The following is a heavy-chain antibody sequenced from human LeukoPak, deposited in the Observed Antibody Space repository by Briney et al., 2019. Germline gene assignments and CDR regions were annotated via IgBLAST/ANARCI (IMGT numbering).Heavy chain of an antibody. Sequence: GGSLRLSCAASGFTLASYWMSWVRLAPGKGLEWVANIKQDGSEKYYVDSVKGRFTISRDNVKNSLYLQMNSVRAEDTAVYYCARALDRSSSRYQAFKYWGQGTLVTVSS. V-gene: IGHV3-7*01. CDR3: ARALDRSSSRYQAFKY. CDR2: IKQDGSEK. CDR1: GFTLASYW. J-gene: IGHJ4*02. D-gene: IGHD2-2*01.